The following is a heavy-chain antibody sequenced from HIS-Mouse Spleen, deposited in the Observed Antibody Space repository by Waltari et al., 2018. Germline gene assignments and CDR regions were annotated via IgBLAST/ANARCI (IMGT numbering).Heavy chain of an antibody. V-gene: IGHV4-38-2*02. D-gene: IGHD3-3*01. CDR2: SYHSGRT. Sequence: QVQLQESGPGLVKPSETLSLTCTVSGYSISSGYYWGWIRQPPGKGLEWIGSSYHSGRTYYHPSLKSRVTISVDTSKNQFSLKLSSVTAADTAVYYCARADDFWSGSFDYWGQGTLVTVSS. J-gene: IGHJ4*02. CDR1: GYSISSGYY. CDR3: ARADDFWSGSFDY.